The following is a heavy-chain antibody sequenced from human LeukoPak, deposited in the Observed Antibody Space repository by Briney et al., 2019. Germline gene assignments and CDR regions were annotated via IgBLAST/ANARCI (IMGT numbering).Heavy chain of an antibody. Sequence: PGGSLSLFCAASGFTSSSYAMHWARHAPGRGLEWVAVISYDGSNKYYADSVKGRFTISRDDSKNTLYLQMNSLRAEDTAAYYCAKGYYFDILSGYSSLDPWGQGTLVTVSS. V-gene: IGHV3-30*04. CDR2: ISYDGSNK. J-gene: IGHJ5*02. D-gene: IGHD3-9*01. CDR1: GFTSSSYA. CDR3: AKGYYFDILSGYSSLDP.